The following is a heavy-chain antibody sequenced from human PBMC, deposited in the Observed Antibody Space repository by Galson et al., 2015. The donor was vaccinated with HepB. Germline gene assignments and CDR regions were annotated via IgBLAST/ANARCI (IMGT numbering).Heavy chain of an antibody. J-gene: IGHJ4*02. D-gene: IGHD2-15*01. V-gene: IGHV3-7*01. CDR3: ARDYPWSAEFFDY. Sequence: SLRLSCAASGFTFSSYWMSWVRQAPGKGLEWVANIKQDGSEKYYVDSVKGRFTISRDNAKNSLYLQMNSLRAEDTAVYYCARDYPWSAEFFDYWGQGTLVTVSS. CDR2: IKQDGSEK. CDR1: GFTFSSYW.